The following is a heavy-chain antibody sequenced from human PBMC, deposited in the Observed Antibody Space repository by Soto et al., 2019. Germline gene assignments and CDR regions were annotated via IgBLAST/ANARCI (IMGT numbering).Heavy chain of an antibody. Sequence: PSQTLSLTCAISGYSVSSNSAAWNWIRRSPSRGLEWLGRTYYRSKWYNDYAVSVKSRITINPDTSKNQFSLQLNSVTPEDTAVYYCAGARRSSGWYDYWGQGTLVTVSS. CDR1: GYSVSSNSAA. CDR3: AGARRSSGWYDY. V-gene: IGHV6-1*01. CDR2: TYYRSKWYN. D-gene: IGHD6-19*01. J-gene: IGHJ4*02.